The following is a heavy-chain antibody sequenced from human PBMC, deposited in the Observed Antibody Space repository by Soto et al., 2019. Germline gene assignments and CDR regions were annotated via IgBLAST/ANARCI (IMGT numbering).Heavy chain of an antibody. J-gene: IGHJ4*02. Sequence: PGGSLRLSCAASGFSFSNYAMHWVRQAPGKGLEWVAVISYDGSNKYYADSVKGRFTISRDNSKNTLYLQMNSLRAEDTAVYYCARDLRIAVAGTTEAIRFGLLFDYWGQGTLVTSPQ. D-gene: IGHD6-19*01. V-gene: IGHV3-30-3*01. CDR1: GFSFSNYA. CDR2: ISYDGSNK. CDR3: ARDLRIAVAGTTEAIRFGLLFDY.